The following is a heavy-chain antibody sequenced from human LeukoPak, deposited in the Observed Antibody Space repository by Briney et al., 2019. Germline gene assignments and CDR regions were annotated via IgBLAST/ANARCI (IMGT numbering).Heavy chain of an antibody. Sequence: PSETLSLTCIVSGASNNSFYWSWLRQPPGKGLEWIGYTHPSGNSNYSPSLKSRVTISVDTSTNQFSLKLKSVTAADTAVYYCARETVVVPAAGWFDPWGQGTLVTVSS. CDR2: THPSGNS. CDR1: GASNNSFY. D-gene: IGHD2-2*01. CDR3: ARETVVVPAAGWFDP. J-gene: IGHJ5*02. V-gene: IGHV4-4*08.